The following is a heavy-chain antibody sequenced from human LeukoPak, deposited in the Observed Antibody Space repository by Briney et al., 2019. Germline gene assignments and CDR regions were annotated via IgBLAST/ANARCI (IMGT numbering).Heavy chain of an antibody. CDR1: GGTFSSYA. CDR3: VYCSSTSCYSGLDY. J-gene: IGHJ4*02. Sequence: SVKVSCKASGGTFSSYAISWVRQAPGQGLEWMGGIIPIFGTANYAQKLQGRVTMTTDTSTSTAYMELRSLRSDDTAVYYCVYCSSTSCYSGLDYWGQGTLVTVSS. V-gene: IGHV1-69*05. D-gene: IGHD2-2*01. CDR2: IIPIFGTA.